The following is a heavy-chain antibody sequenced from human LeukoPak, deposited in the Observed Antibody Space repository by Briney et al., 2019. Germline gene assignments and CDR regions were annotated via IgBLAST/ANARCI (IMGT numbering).Heavy chain of an antibody. V-gene: IGHV1-2*06. CDR1: GGTFTGYY. CDR2: INPNSGGT. CDR3: ARGGYYGSGSYYSY. Sequence: ASVKVSCKASGGTFTGYYMRWVRQAPGQGLEWMGRINPNSGGTNYAQKFQGRVTMTRDTSISTAYMELSRLRSDDTAVYYYARGGYYGSGSYYSYWGQGTLVTVSS. D-gene: IGHD3-10*01. J-gene: IGHJ4*02.